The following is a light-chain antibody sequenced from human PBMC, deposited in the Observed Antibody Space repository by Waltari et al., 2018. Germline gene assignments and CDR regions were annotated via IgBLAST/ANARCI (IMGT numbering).Light chain of an antibody. Sequence: QSALTQPASVSGSPGQSITISCTGTSSDVGGYDYVSWYQQHPGKAPKLMIYEVSKRPSGVSNRFAASKSGNSASLTISGLQAEDEADYYCTSYTSSGTLVVFGGGTKLTVL. J-gene: IGLJ2*01. CDR3: TSYTSSGTLVV. CDR1: SSDVGGYDY. V-gene: IGLV2-14*01. CDR2: EVS.